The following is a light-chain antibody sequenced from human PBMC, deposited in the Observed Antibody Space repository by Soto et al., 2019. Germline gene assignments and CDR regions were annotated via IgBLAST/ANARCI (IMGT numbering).Light chain of an antibody. CDR1: SSDVGSYNH. J-gene: IGLJ1*01. CDR2: EVT. V-gene: IGLV2-14*01. CDR3: NSLSATGTSYV. Sequence: QSVLTQPASVSGSPGQSIAISCTGTSSDVGSYNHVSWYQQYPGKAPKLMIYEVTNRPSGVSNRFSGSKSGSTASLTISGLXAEDEAEYYCNSLSATGTSYVFGTGTKVTVL.